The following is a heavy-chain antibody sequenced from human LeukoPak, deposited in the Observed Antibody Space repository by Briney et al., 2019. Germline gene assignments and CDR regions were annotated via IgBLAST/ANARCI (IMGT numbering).Heavy chain of an antibody. D-gene: IGHD3-22*01. CDR3: ARDEPYYYDSSLWFDP. Sequence: GASVKVSCKASGGTFSSYAISWVRQARGQGLEWMGRIIPIFGTANYAQKFQGRVTITTDESTSTDYMELSSLRSEDTAVYYCARDEPYYYDSSLWFDPWGQGTLVTVSS. CDR2: IIPIFGTA. J-gene: IGHJ5*02. CDR1: GGTFSSYA. V-gene: IGHV1-69*05.